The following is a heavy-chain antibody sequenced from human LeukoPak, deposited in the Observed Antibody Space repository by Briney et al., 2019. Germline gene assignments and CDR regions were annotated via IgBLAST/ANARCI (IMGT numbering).Heavy chain of an antibody. V-gene: IGHV3-74*01. CDR2: INSDGSTT. Sequence: GGSLRLSCAPSGFTFSSFWMHWVRQPPGKGLVWVSGINSDGSTTGYADSVKGRFTISRDNAKSTVHLQMNSLRAEDTAVYYCARGGYGAHMGWGQGTLVTVSS. J-gene: IGHJ4*02. D-gene: IGHD5-18*01. CDR3: ARGGYGAHMG. CDR1: GFTFSSFW.